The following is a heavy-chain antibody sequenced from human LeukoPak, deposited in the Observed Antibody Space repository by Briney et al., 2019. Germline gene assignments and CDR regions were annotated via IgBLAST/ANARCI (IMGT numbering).Heavy chain of an antibody. CDR1: GGSISNYY. CDR3: ARHVEKWELPGIDP. V-gene: IGHV4-59*08. D-gene: IGHD1-26*01. J-gene: IGHJ5*02. Sequence: PSETLSLTCTVSGGSISNYYWSWIRQPPGKGREWIGYIYYSGSTNYNPSLKSRVTISVDTSKNQFSLKLSSVTAADTAVYYCARHVEKWELPGIDPWGQGTLVTVSS. CDR2: IYYSGST.